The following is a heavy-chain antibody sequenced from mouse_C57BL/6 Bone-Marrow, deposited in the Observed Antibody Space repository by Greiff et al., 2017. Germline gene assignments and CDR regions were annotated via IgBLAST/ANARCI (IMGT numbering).Heavy chain of an antibody. CDR1: GYTFTSYW. Sequence: VQLQQPGAELVKPGTSVKLSCKASGYTFTSYWMHWVKQRPGQGLEWIGVIDPSDSYTNYNQKFKGKATLPVDTSSSTAYMRLSSLTSEDAAVYYCASYDGYPFAYWGQGTLVTVSA. D-gene: IGHD2-3*01. CDR3: ASYDGYPFAY. CDR2: IDPSDSYT. V-gene: IGHV1-59*01. J-gene: IGHJ3*01.